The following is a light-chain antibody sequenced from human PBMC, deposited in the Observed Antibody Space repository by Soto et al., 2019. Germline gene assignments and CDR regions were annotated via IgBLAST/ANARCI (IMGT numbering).Light chain of an antibody. Sequence: EIEVTQSPATLSLSPGEIATLSCRASQSVSSYLAWYQQNPGQPPRLLIYDASNRATGIPARFSGSGSGTDFTLTISSLDPEDFAVYYCQQRSDWPPTLGQGTRLEIK. V-gene: IGKV3-11*01. J-gene: IGKJ5*01. CDR1: QSVSSY. CDR3: QQRSDWPPT. CDR2: DAS.